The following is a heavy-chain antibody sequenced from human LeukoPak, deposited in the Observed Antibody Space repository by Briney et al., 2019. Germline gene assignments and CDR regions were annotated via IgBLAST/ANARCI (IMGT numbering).Heavy chain of an antibody. CDR2: IYSGGNT. V-gene: IGHV3-66*01. Sequence: PGGSLRLSCEASGFTVSSNYMTWVRQAPGKGLELASVIYSGGNTYYADFVKGIFSISRDNSKNTVYLQMNSLRDEDTAVYYCARDLQIPAHVYSVDYWGQGTLVTVSS. CDR1: GFTVSSNY. D-gene: IGHD2-2*01. CDR3: ARDLQIPAHVYSVDY. J-gene: IGHJ4*02.